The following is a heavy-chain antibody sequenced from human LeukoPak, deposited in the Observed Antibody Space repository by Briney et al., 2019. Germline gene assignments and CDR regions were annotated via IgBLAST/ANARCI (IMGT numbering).Heavy chain of an antibody. Sequence: GGSLRLSCVASGFTVSSNYMSWVRQAPGKGLEWVSVIYSGGSKYYADPVKGGFTISRDNSTKTLALQENSLRAEDTAVYYCPEDFSGAGYMDGWGKGTTVTVSS. J-gene: IGHJ6*03. D-gene: IGHD1-14*01. V-gene: IGHV3-66*02. CDR1: GFTVSSNY. CDR2: IYSGGSK. CDR3: PEDFSGAGYMDG.